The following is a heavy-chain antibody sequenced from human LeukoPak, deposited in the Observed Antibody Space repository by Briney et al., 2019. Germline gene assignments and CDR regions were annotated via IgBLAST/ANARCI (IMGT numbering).Heavy chain of an antibody. Sequence: PSETLSLTCTVSGGSISSGSYYCSWIRQPAGKGLEWIGRIYTSGSTNYNPSLKSRVTISVDTSKNQFSLKLSSVTAADTAVYYCARDGYPFTYYYYGMDVWGEGTTVTVSS. V-gene: IGHV4-61*02. J-gene: IGHJ6*04. CDR1: GGSISSGSYY. CDR2: IYTSGST. D-gene: IGHD3-22*01. CDR3: ARDGYPFTYYYYGMDV.